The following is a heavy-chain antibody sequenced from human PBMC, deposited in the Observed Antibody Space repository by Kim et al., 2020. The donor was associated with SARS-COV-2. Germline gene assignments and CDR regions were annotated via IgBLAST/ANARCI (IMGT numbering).Heavy chain of an antibody. V-gene: IGHV4-39*07. J-gene: IGHJ2*01. D-gene: IGHD3-22*01. CDR2: VCDSGST. Sequence: SETLSLTCSVSGGSTNRFTYCWGWIRQPPGKGLEWIGNVCDSGSTFYNPSLKSRSTISLDTSEKQFSLRLNSVTAADTAVYYCAGDLASRGGNYYDVVPYPRNDYWFFDLWSRGTLVSVSS. CDR3: AGDLASRGGNYYDVVPYPRNDYWFFDL. CDR1: GGSTNRFTYC.